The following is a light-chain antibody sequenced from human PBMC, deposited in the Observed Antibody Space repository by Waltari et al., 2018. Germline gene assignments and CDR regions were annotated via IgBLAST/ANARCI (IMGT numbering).Light chain of an antibody. Sequence: DIQMTQSPSSVSASVGDTVTITCWASQSISAWLAWYQQKPGKAPKLLISAAFNLQSGVPSRFSGSRSGTDFSLTISSLQPEDFATYYCQQCNTLPFAFGGGTTVEIK. CDR1: QSISAW. CDR2: AAF. J-gene: IGKJ4*01. CDR3: QQCNTLPFA. V-gene: IGKV1D-12*01.